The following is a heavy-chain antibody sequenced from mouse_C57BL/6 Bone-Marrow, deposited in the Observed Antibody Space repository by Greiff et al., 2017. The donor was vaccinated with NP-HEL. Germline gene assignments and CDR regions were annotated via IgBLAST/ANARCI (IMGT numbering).Heavy chain of an antibody. CDR2: IWCGGST. Sequence: VMLVESGPGLVQPSQSLSITCTVSGFSLTSYGVHWVRQSPGKGLEWLGVIWCGGSTDYNAAFISRLSISKYNSKSQVFFKMNSLQADDTAIYYCARKGTGDYGYFDVWGTGTTVTVSS. V-gene: IGHV2-2*01. CDR1: GFSLTSYG. J-gene: IGHJ1*03. D-gene: IGHD2-4*01. CDR3: ARKGTGDYGYFDV.